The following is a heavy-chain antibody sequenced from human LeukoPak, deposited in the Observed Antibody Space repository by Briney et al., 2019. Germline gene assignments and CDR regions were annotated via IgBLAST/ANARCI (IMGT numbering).Heavy chain of an antibody. CDR3: ARDSRYDEGY. Sequence: GASVNVSYKASVYTFTSYGISWVRQAPGQGLEWMGWISAYNGNTNYAQKFQGRVTMTTDTSTSTAYMELRSLRSDDTAVYYCARDSRYDEGYWGQGTLVTVSS. CDR2: ISAYNGNT. CDR1: VYTFTSYG. V-gene: IGHV1-18*01. D-gene: IGHD5-12*01. J-gene: IGHJ4*02.